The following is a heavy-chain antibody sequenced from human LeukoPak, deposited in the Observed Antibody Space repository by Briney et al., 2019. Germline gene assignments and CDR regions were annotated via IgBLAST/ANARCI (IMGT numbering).Heavy chain of an antibody. Sequence: PGGSLRLSCAASGFSFSDSWMTWVRQTPRKELQWVARIHQDAGEKQYLDSVRGRFTISRDNARNSLYLQMNSLRAEDTAVFYCAREVRYRGLTVGYFDYWGQGTLVTVSS. CDR3: AREVRYRGLTVGYFDY. J-gene: IGHJ4*02. CDR2: IHQDAGEK. V-gene: IGHV3-7*01. CDR1: GFSFSDSW. D-gene: IGHD5-12*01.